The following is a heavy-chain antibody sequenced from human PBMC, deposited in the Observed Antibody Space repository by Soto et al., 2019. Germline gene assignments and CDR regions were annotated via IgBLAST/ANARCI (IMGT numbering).Heavy chain of an antibody. Sequence: QVHLVQSGAEVKKPGASVKVSCKASGYIFINYYIHWVRQAPGQGLEWIGIINPNGGSTNYAPKFRVRVTMARDTSTSTVYMDLGILRSDDTAVYYCARELASADSWCQGTLVTFS. D-gene: IGHD6-13*01. CDR2: INPNGGST. V-gene: IGHV1-46*01. CDR1: GYIFINYY. CDR3: ARELASADS. J-gene: IGHJ4*02.